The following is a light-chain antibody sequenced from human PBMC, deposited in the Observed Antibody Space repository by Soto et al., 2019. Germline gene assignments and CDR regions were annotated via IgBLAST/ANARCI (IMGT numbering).Light chain of an antibody. CDR1: GSDVGGYDF. V-gene: IGLV2-11*01. J-gene: IGLJ2*01. CDR3: CSFAGTYTVV. Sequence: QSALTQPRSVSGSPGQSVTLSCSGTGSDVGGYDFVSWYQQHPGRAPKLMIYDVDKRPSGVPDRYSGSKSGNTASLTISGLQAEYEADYYCCSFAGTYTVVFGGGTKQTVL. CDR2: DVD.